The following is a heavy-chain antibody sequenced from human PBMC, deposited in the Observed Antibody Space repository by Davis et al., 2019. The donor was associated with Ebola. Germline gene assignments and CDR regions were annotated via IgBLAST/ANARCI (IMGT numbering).Heavy chain of an antibody. CDR3: ARAITMIVAGWFDP. J-gene: IGHJ5*02. Sequence: ASVKVSCKDSGGSLSSYSWVRQAPGTGFEWMGGIITVFGTPNYAQKLQGRVTMTTDTSTSTAYMELRSLRSDDTAVYYCARAITMIVAGWFDPWGQGTLVTVSS. D-gene: IGHD3-22*01. CDR2: IITVFGTP. CDR1: GGSLSSYS. V-gene: IGHV1-18*01.